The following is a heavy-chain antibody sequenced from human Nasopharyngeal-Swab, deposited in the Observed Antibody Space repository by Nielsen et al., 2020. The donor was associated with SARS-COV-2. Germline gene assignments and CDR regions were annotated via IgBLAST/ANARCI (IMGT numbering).Heavy chain of an antibody. V-gene: IGHV3-21*01. CDR2: ISSGSSYI. CDR3: ARTIAAAGPYGMDV. J-gene: IGHJ6*02. Sequence: GGSLRLSCAASGFTFSSYSMNWVRQAPGKGLEWVSSISSGSSYIYYADSVKGRFTISRDNAKNSLYLQMNSLRAEDTAVYYCARTIAAAGPYGMDVWGQGTTVTVSS. CDR1: GFTFSSYS. D-gene: IGHD6-13*01.